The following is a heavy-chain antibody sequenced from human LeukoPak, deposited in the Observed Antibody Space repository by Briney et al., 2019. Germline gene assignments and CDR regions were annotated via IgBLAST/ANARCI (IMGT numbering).Heavy chain of an antibody. CDR1: GYTFTSYD. CDR2: MNPNSGNT. J-gene: IGHJ4*02. CDR3: ARKLTVPRPRVYYFDY. Sequence: ASVKVSCKASGYTFTSYDINWVRQATGQGLEWMGWMNPNSGNTGYAQEFQGRVTMTRNTSISTAYMELSSLRSEDTAVYYCARKLTVPRPRVYYFDYWGQGTLVTVSS. V-gene: IGHV1-8*01. D-gene: IGHD4-17*01.